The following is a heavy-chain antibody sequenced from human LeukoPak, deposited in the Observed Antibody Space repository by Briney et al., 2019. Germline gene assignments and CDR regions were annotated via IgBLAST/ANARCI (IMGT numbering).Heavy chain of an antibody. CDR2: MNAGNGNT. CDR3: ARGRGTSGSNRDFYYYYYMDV. D-gene: IGHD2-15*01. Sequence: ASVKVSCKASGYIFTDCAIHWLRQAPGQRPEWMGWMNAGNGNTKYSQKFQGRVTLIRDTSAATAYMELSSLTHDDLAVYYCARGRGTSGSNRDFYYYYYMDVWGKGTTVTVSS. J-gene: IGHJ6*03. CDR1: GYIFTDCA. V-gene: IGHV1-3*01.